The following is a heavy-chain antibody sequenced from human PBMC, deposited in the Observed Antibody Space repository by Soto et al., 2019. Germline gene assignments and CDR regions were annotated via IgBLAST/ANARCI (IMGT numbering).Heavy chain of an antibody. Sequence: GGSLRLSCAASGFTFSSYSMNWVRQAPGKGLEWVSYISSSSSTIYYADSVKGRFTISRDNAKNSLYLQMNSLRAEDTAVYYCARSRVVRITIFHSPMDVWGKGTTVTVSS. CDR3: ARSRVVRITIFHSPMDV. CDR2: ISSSSSTI. CDR1: GFTFSSYS. D-gene: IGHD3-9*01. J-gene: IGHJ6*03. V-gene: IGHV3-48*01.